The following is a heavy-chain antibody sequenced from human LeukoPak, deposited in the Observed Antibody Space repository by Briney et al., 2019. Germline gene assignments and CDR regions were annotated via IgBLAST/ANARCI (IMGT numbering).Heavy chain of an antibody. CDR2: ISGSGGTT. CDR1: GFTFRSYA. J-gene: IGHJ6*02. Sequence: GGSLRLSCAASGFTFRSYAMSWVRQAPGKGLEWVSAISGSGGTTYYADSVKGRFTISRDNSKNTLYLQMNSLRAEDKAVDYWAKISYCSGGSCYSGNFNYYYDMDVWGQGTTVTVSS. D-gene: IGHD2-15*01. V-gene: IGHV3-23*01. CDR3: AKISYCSGGSCYSGNFNYYYDMDV.